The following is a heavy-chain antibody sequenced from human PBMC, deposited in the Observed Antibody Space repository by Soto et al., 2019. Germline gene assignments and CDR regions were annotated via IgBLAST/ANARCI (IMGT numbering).Heavy chain of an antibody. CDR3: ARDSRLRYFDWSQFDY. Sequence: QVQLQESGPGLVKPSQTLSLTCTVSGGSISSGDYYWSWIRQPPGKGLEWIGYIYYSGSTYYNPSLKSRVTISVDTSKNQFSLQLSSVTAADTAVYYCARDSRLRYFDWSQFDYWGQGTLVTVSS. V-gene: IGHV4-30-4*01. CDR2: IYYSGST. J-gene: IGHJ4*02. CDR1: GGSISSGDYY. D-gene: IGHD3-9*01.